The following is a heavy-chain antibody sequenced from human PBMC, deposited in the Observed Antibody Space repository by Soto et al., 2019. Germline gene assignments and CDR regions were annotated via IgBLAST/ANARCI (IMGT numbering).Heavy chain of an antibody. CDR1: GFTFITYA. D-gene: IGHD6-6*01. V-gene: IGHV3-23*01. CDR2: ITSTGDNR. CDR3: AKESSRKSSSY. J-gene: IGHJ4*02. Sequence: PVESLRLSYPSSGFTFITYAINWVLQAPGKGLEWVSGITSTGDNRYYADSLNGRCTISRDNSKNTLYLQMNSLPADDQAVYYCAKESSRKSSSYWGEETLVTVT.